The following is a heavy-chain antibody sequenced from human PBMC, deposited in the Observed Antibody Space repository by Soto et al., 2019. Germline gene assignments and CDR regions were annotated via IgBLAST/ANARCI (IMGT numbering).Heavy chain of an antibody. CDR3: AMAAVAPVDS. CDR1: GYTFTSYY. D-gene: IGHD6-19*01. J-gene: IGHJ5*01. V-gene: IGHV1-46*03. Sequence: QVQLVQSGAEVKKPGASVKVSCKASGYTFTSYYMHWVRQAPGQGLEWMGIINPSGGSTSYAQKFQGRVTMTRDTASSKVYMELSSLRSEDTAVYYCAMAAVAPVDSWGQGTLVTVSS. CDR2: INPSGGST.